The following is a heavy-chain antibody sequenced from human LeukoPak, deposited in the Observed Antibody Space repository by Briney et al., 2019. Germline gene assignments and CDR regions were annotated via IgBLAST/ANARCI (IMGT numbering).Heavy chain of an antibody. D-gene: IGHD3-22*01. Sequence: GGSLRLSCAASGLTVSSSYMSWVRQAPGKGLEWVSSISSGSSYIYYADSVKGRFTISRDNAKNSLYLQMNSLRAEDTAVYYCARDRDYYYDGSGYYYFDYWGQGTLVTVSS. V-gene: IGHV3-21*01. CDR1: GLTVSSSY. CDR2: ISSGSSYI. J-gene: IGHJ4*02. CDR3: ARDRDYYYDGSGYYYFDY.